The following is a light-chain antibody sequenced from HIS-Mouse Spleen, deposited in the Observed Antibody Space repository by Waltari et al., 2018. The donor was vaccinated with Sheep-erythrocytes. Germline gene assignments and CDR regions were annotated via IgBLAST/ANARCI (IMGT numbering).Light chain of an antibody. CDR2: DVS. Sequence: QSALTQPRSVSGSPGQSVTIPCTGTSSDVGGSNFLSWYQPHPGKAPKLMIYDVSKRPSGVPDRFSGSKSGNTASLTISGLQAEDEADYYCCSYAGSYNHVFATGTKVTVL. V-gene: IGLV2-11*01. CDR1: SSDVGGSNF. CDR3: CSYAGSYNHV. J-gene: IGLJ1*01.